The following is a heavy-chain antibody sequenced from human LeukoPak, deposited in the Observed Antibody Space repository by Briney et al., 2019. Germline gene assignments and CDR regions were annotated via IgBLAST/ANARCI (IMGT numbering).Heavy chain of an antibody. V-gene: IGHV3-21*01. Sequence: GGSLRLSCAASGFTFSSYSMNWVRQAPGKGLEWVSSISSSSSYIYYADSVKGRFTISRDNAKNSLYLQMNSLRGEDTAVYYCATGGVHYYDSSADYWGQGTLVTVSS. J-gene: IGHJ4*02. CDR2: ISSSSSYI. CDR3: ATGGVHYYDSSADY. D-gene: IGHD3-22*01. CDR1: GFTFSSYS.